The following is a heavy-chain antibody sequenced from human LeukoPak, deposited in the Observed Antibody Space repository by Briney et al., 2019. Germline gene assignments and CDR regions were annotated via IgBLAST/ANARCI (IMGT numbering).Heavy chain of an antibody. CDR1: GGSIATYY. D-gene: IGHD3-22*01. V-gene: IGHV4-4*07. J-gene: IGHJ4*02. CDR3: ARDTYYYDSSGYLFDY. CDR2: IYTSGST. Sequence: SETLSLTCTVSGGSIATYYWSWIRQPAGKGLEWIGRIYTSGSTNYNPSLKSRVTMSVDTSKNQFSLKLSSVTAADTAAYYCARDTYYYDSSGYLFDYWGQGTLVTVSS.